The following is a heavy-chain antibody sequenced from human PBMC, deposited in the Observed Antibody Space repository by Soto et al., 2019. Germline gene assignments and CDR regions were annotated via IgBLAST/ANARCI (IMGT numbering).Heavy chain of an antibody. V-gene: IGHV1-69*01. CDR2: IIPIFGTA. J-gene: IGHJ6*02. D-gene: IGHD2-21*02. CDR3: ASSYCGGDCYSSTHYYYGMDV. CDR1: GGTFSSYA. Sequence: QVQLVQSGAEVKKPGSSVKVSCKASGGTFSSYAISWVRQAPGQGLEWMGGIIPIFGTANYAQKFQGRVTITADESTSTAYMELSSLRSEDTAVYYCASSYCGGDCYSSTHYYYGMDVWGQGTTVTVSS.